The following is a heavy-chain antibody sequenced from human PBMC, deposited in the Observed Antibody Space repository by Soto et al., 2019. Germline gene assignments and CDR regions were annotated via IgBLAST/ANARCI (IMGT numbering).Heavy chain of an antibody. Sequence: PGGSLIISCAASVFTFDDYSRHWVRQAPGKGLEWFSGISCNSGSIVYADSVKGLFTISRDNAKNSLYLQMNSLRAEDTALYYCAKDIIPYIPHPYGMDVWGQGTTVTVSS. CDR2: ISCNSGSI. CDR1: VFTFDDYS. D-gene: IGHD2-21*01. V-gene: IGHV3-9*01. CDR3: AKDIIPYIPHPYGMDV. J-gene: IGHJ6*02.